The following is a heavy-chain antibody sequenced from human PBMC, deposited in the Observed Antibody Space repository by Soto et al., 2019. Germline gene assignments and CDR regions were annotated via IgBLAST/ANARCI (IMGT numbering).Heavy chain of an antibody. CDR3: ARGMGIAVAGPYYFDY. CDR2: ISSSSYI. J-gene: IGHJ4*02. CDR1: GFTFSSYS. V-gene: IGHV3-21*01. D-gene: IGHD6-19*01. Sequence: GGSLRLSCAASGFTFSSYSMNWVRQAPGKGLEWVSSISSSSYIYYADSVKGRFTISRDNAKNSLYLQMNSLRAEDTAVYYCARGMGIAVAGPYYFDYWGQGTLVTVSS.